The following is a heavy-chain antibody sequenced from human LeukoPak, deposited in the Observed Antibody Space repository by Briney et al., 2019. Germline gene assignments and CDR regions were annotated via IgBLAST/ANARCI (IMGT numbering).Heavy chain of an antibody. CDR2: MNPNSGNT. CDR1: GYTFTSYD. J-gene: IGHJ6*03. V-gene: IGHV1-8*03. Sequence: ASVKVSCKASGYTFTSYDINWVRQATGQGLEWMGWMNPNSGNTGYAQKFQGRVTITRNTSISTAYMELSSLGSEDTAVYYCARGVRSPKGYYYYYYMDVWGKGTTVTVSS. CDR3: ARGVRSPKGYYYYYYMDV. D-gene: IGHD6-13*01.